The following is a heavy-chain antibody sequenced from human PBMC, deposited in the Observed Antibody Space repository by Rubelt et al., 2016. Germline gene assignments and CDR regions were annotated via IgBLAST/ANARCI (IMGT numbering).Heavy chain of an antibody. D-gene: IGHD6-13*01. V-gene: IGHV4-34*01. CDR1: GGSFSGYY. CDR2: INHSGST. J-gene: IGHJ4*02. Sequence: QVQLQQWGAGLLKPSETLSLTCAVYGGSFSGYYWSWIRQPPGKGLEWIGEINHSGSTNYNPSLKSRVTISVDTSKSRFSLKLSSVTAADTAVDYCARGRGRGAAAVGYWGQGTLVTVSS. CDR3: ARGRGRGAAAVGY.